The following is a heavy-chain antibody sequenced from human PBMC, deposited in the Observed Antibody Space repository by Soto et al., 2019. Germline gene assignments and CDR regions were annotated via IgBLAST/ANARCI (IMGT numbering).Heavy chain of an antibody. V-gene: IGHV4-39*01. Sequence: QLQLQESGPGLVKPSETLSLTCTVSGGSISSSSYYWGWIRQPPGKGLEWIGSIYYSGSTYYNPSLKHRVTISVDTSKSQCSLKLSSVTAADTAVYYCARTRAVWFDPWGQGTLVTVSS. J-gene: IGHJ5*02. D-gene: IGHD6-19*01. CDR3: ARTRAVWFDP. CDR1: GGSISSSSYY. CDR2: IYYSGST.